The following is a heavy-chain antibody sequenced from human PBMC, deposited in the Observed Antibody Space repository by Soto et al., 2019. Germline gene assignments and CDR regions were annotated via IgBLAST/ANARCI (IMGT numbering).Heavy chain of an antibody. Sequence: SETMSLTSAVAGGYISGYCWSWIRQPPGKGLEWIGYIYYSGSTNYNPSLKSRVTISVDTSKDQFSLKLSSVTAADTAVYYCAAGADSGSYYKRYYYSGMDVWGQGTTVTVS. CDR3: AAGADSGSYYKRYYYSGMDV. D-gene: IGHD3-10*01. CDR2: IYYSGST. CDR1: GGYISGYC. V-gene: IGHV4-59*01. J-gene: IGHJ6*02.